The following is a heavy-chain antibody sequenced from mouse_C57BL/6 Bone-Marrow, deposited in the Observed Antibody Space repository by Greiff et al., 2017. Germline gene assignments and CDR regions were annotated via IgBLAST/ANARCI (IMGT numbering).Heavy chain of an antibody. CDR1: GYTFTDYY. D-gene: IGHD4-1*01. CDR2: INPNNGGT. Sequence: EVQLQQSGPELVKPGASVKISCKASGYTFTDYYMNWVKQSHGKSLEWIGDINPNNGGTSYNQKFKGKATLTVNKSSSTAYIELRSLTSEDSAVYYCARLGLYYFDYWGQGTTLTVSS. J-gene: IGHJ2*01. CDR3: ARLGLYYFDY. V-gene: IGHV1-26*01.